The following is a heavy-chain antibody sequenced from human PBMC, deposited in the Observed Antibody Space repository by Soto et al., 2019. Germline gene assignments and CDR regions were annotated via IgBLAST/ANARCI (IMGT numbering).Heavy chain of an antibody. V-gene: IGHV3-11*05. CDR1: GFTFSDHY. CDR3: ARAPRGGLPWYGLGV. J-gene: IGHJ6*02. CDR2: SSTGSGYT. D-gene: IGHD3-16*01. Sequence: QVQLVESGGGLVKPGGSLRLSCAAYGFTFSDHYMTWIRQAPGKGLEWVSYSSTGSGYTNYADSVRGRFTISRDNAKNSLQLQMNRLRAVDTAVYSAARAPRGGLPWYGLGVWGQGTKVTVS.